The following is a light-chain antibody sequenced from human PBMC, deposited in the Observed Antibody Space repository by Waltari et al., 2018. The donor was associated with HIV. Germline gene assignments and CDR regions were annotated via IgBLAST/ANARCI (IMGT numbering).Light chain of an antibody. J-gene: IGLJ3*02. CDR2: EVY. V-gene: IGLV2-14*01. CDR1: TRAISVLHF. CDR3: SSYSARGFVV. Sequence: HSALTPPASVSGSHGQSITISCTGPTRAISVLHFVSWYQQSPGRAPKLIIFEVYTRPSGISDRFSGSKSGVTASLTISALRAEDEADYFCSSYSARGFVVFGGGTKVTVL.